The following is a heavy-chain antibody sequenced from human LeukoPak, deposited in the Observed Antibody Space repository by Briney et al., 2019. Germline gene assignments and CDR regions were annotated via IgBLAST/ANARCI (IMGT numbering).Heavy chain of an antibody. V-gene: IGHV3-48*04. CDR3: ASVPPKYSSGWYNLFDY. CDR1: GFTFSTYS. Sequence: GGSLRLSCAASGFTFSTYSMNWVRQAPGKGLEWISYISSSGGTIYYADSVKGRFIISRDNAKNTLYLQMNSLRAEDTAVYYCASVPPKYSSGWYNLFDYWGQGTLVTVSS. D-gene: IGHD6-19*01. CDR2: ISSSGGTI. J-gene: IGHJ4*02.